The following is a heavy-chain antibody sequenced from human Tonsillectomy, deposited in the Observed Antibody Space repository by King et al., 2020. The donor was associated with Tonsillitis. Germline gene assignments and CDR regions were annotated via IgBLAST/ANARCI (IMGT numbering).Heavy chain of an antibody. J-gene: IGHJ4*02. CDR3: ARSDDYCDPTYDY. D-gene: IGHD4/OR15-4a*01. CDR1: GGSIRSNAYY. CDR2: IHSSGST. V-gene: IGHV4-39*01. Sequence: QVQLQESGPGLVKPSETLSLTCNVSGGSIRSNAYYWGWIRQPPGKGLEWIGSIHSSGSTYYNPSLKNRVTISIDTSKNQFFLKLSSVTAADTAVYYCARSDDYCDPTYDYWGQGTLVTGSS.